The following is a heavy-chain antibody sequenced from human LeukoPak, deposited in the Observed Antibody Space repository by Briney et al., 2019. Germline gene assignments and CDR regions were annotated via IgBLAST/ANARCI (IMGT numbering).Heavy chain of an antibody. V-gene: IGHV3-23*01. CDR3: AKGAASRGYTYVAN. D-gene: IGHD5-18*01. J-gene: IGHJ4*02. CDR2: ISGSGGST. CDR1: AFTFRSYA. Sequence: GGSLRLSCAASAFTFRSYAIIWVRQAPGKGLEWVSGISGSGGSTYYSDSAKGRFTISRDNSNNTLYLQMNSLRAEDTAVYYCAKGAASRGYTYVANWGQGTLVSVSS.